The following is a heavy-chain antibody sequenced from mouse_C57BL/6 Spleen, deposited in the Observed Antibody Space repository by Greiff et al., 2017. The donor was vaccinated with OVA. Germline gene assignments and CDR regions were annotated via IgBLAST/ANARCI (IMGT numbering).Heavy chain of an antibody. CDR1: GFTFSDYY. Sequence: EVKLVESEGGLVQPGRSLKLSCTASGFTFSDYYMAWVRQVPEKGLEWVANINYDGSSTYYLDSLKSRFIISRDNAKNILYLQMSSLKSEDTATYYCARDLYYGHFDYWGQGTTLKVSS. CDR2: INYDGSST. J-gene: IGHJ2*01. CDR3: ARDLYYGHFDY. D-gene: IGHD1-2*01. V-gene: IGHV5-16*01.